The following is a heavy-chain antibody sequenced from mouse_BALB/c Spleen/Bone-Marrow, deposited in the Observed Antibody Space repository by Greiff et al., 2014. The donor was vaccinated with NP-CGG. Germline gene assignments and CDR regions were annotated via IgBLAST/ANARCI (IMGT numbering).Heavy chain of an antibody. CDR2: ISYSGST. J-gene: IGHJ1*01. CDR3: AGNYWYFDV. D-gene: IGHD2-1*01. V-gene: IGHV3-2*02. CDR1: GYSITSDYA. Sequence: VQLQQSGPDLVKPSQSLSLTCTVTGYSITSDYAWNWIRQFPGNKLEWMGYISYSGSTSYNPSLKSRISITRDTSKNQFFLQLNSVTTEDTATYYCAGNYWYFDVWGAGTTVTVSS.